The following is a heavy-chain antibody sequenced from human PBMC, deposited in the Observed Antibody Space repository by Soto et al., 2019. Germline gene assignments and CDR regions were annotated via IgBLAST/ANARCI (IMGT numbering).Heavy chain of an antibody. J-gene: IGHJ6*02. CDR1: GGTFSSYA. Sequence: SVKVSCKASGGTFSSYAISWVRQAPGQGLGWMGGIIPIFGTANYAQKFQGRVTITADKSTSTAYMELSSLRSEDTAVYYCARVKLWFGEFNSNNYYYYGMDVWGQGTTVTVSS. CDR3: ARVKLWFGEFNSNNYYYYGMDV. D-gene: IGHD3-10*01. V-gene: IGHV1-69*06. CDR2: IIPIFGTA.